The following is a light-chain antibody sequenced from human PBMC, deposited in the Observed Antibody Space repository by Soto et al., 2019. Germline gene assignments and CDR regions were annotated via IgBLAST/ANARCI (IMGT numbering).Light chain of an antibody. V-gene: IGKV3-20*01. J-gene: IGKJ4*01. CDR2: GAS. CDR1: QSVRSSY. Sequence: EIVLTQSPGTLSLSPGGRATLSCRASQSVRSSYLAWYQQRPGQAPRLLIFGASFRATGFPDRFSGSGSGTDFTLTISRLEPEDFAVYYCQHYGSPLTFGGGTKVDIK. CDR3: QHYGSPLT.